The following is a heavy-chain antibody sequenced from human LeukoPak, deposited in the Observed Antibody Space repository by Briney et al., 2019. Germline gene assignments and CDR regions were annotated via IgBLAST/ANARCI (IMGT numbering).Heavy chain of an antibody. CDR2: INHSGST. J-gene: IGHJ5*02. Sequence: PGGSLRLSCAASGFAFSDFYMSWIRQPPGKGLEWIGEINHSGSTNYNPSLKSRVTISVDTSKNQFSLKLSSVTAADTAVYYCARHIVVVPAAIFGWFDPWGQGTLVTVSS. D-gene: IGHD2-2*01. V-gene: IGHV4-34*01. CDR1: GFAFSDFY. CDR3: ARHIVVVPAAIFGWFDP.